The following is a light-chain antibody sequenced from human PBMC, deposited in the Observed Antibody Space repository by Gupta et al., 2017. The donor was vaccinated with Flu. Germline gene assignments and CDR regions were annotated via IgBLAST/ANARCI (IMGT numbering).Light chain of an antibody. CDR2: RVS. Sequence: DVVMTQSPLSVPVTLGQPASISCRSSQSLVHSNGNTYLTWFQQRPGQSPRRLIYRVSNRDSGVPDRFSGSGSGTDFTLKISRVEAEDVGVYYCLQGTHWPTFGQGTKVEIK. V-gene: IGKV2-30*02. J-gene: IGKJ1*01. CDR3: LQGTHWPT. CDR1: QSLVHSNGNTY.